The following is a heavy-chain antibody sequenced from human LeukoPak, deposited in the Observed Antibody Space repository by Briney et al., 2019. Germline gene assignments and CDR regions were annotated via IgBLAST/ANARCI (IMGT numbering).Heavy chain of an antibody. D-gene: IGHD2-15*01. Sequence: PGGSLRLSCAASGFTFITYTMDWVRQAPGKGLEWVSSISSSRDYIYYADSVKGRFTISRDNSKNTLYLQMNSLRAEDTAVYYCARHGREESGDAFDIWGQGTMVTVSS. CDR2: ISSSRDYI. CDR1: GFTFITYT. J-gene: IGHJ3*02. CDR3: ARHGREESGDAFDI. V-gene: IGHV3-21*01.